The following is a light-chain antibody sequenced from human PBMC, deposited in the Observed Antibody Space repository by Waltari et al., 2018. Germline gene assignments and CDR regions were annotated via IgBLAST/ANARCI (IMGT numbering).Light chain of an antibody. CDR1: GSDVGGYNY. CDR2: DVS. V-gene: IGLV2-23*02. J-gene: IGLJ2*01. Sequence: QSALTQPASVSGSPGQSITISCTGTGSDVGGYNYVTWYQHHPGKAPKRIIYDVSRRPSGVSYRFSGSKSGSTASLTISGLQADDEADYYCCSYAGTTTDVVFGGGTTLTVL. CDR3: CSYAGTTTDVV.